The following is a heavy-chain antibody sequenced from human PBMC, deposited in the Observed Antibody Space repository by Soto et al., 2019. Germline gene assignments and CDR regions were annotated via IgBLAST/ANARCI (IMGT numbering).Heavy chain of an antibody. CDR2: INAGNGNT. CDR1: GYTFTSYA. D-gene: IGHD2-15*01. J-gene: IGHJ4*02. CDR3: ARALGVVTDDY. Sequence: QVQLVQSGAEVKKPGASVKVSCKASGYTFTSYAMHWVRQAPGQRLEWMGWINAGNGNTKYSQKFQGRVTITRDTTASTAYMELSRLRSEDTDVYYCARALGVVTDDYWGQGTLVTVSS. V-gene: IGHV1-3*01.